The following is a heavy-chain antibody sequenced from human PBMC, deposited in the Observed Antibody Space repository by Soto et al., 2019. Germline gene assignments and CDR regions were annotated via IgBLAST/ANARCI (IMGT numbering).Heavy chain of an antibody. V-gene: IGHV1-69*02. CDR3: ARGYTVGLGPYYTDV. CDR2: IIPVLGIA. D-gene: IGHD3-16*02. CDR1: GGTFSSYT. Sequence: ASVKVSCKASGGTFSSYTISWVRQAPGQGLEWMGRIIPVLGIANYAQKFQGRVTITADKSTSTAYMELSSLRSEDTAVYYCARGYTVGLGPYYTDVWCKGTTVTVSS. J-gene: IGHJ6*03.